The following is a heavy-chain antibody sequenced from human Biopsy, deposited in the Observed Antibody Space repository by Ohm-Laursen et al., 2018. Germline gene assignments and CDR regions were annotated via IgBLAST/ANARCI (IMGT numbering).Heavy chain of an antibody. V-gene: IGHV1-69*13. D-gene: IGHD1-26*01. CDR3: ARGPHSGSHSCFDY. Sequence: SVKVSCKASGGTSINYAISWVRQAPGQGLEWMGGIIPMFGTANYAQMFQGRVTISADESTSTSYMELSSLTTEDTAIYFCARGPHSGSHSCFDYWGRGTLVTVSS. J-gene: IGHJ4*02. CDR1: GGTSINYA. CDR2: IIPMFGTA.